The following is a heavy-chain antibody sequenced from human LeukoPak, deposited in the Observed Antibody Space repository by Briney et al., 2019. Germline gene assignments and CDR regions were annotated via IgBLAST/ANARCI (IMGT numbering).Heavy chain of an antibody. Sequence: ASVKVSCEASGYTFTAYYMHWVRQAPGQGLEWMGRINPNSGGTNYAQKFQGRVTMTRDTSISTAYMELSRLRSDDTAVYYCARGVWSGYYLLDYWGQGTLVTVSS. D-gene: IGHD3-3*01. CDR1: GYTFTAYY. CDR3: ARGVWSGYYLLDY. CDR2: INPNSGGT. V-gene: IGHV1-2*02. J-gene: IGHJ4*02.